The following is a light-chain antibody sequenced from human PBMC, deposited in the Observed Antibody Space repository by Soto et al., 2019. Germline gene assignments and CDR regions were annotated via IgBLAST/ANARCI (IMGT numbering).Light chain of an antibody. V-gene: IGLV2-14*01. CDR2: DVS. Sequence: QSALTQPASVSGSPGQSITISCTGTSSDVGGYNYVSWYQQHPGKAPKLMIYDVSNQPSGVSNRFSGSKSGNTASLTISGLQAEDEADYYCSSYTRSSTLYVLFGGGTKLTVL. CDR1: SSDVGGYNY. CDR3: SSYTRSSTLYVL. J-gene: IGLJ2*01.